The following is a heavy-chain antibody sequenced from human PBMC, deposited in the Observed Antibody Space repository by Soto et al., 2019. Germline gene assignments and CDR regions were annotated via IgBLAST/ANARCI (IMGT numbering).Heavy chain of an antibody. CDR1: GYSFPRYY. CDR3: VRMGFSVDCYFSYHRYRMDV. D-gene: IGHD2-21*01. V-gene: IGHV5-51*01. J-gene: IGHJ6*02. Sequence: PGETLKISCKGSGYSFPRYYIGWVRQMPGKDLEWMAIIYPDDSDTRYSPSFQGQVTISADKSISTAYLQWSSLKASDTAMYYCVRMGFSVDCYFSYHRYRMDVRSQGSTVTVYS. CDR2: IYPDDSDT.